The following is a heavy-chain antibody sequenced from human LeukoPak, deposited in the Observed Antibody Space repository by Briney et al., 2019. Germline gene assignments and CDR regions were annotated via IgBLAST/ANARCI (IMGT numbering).Heavy chain of an antibody. CDR1: GFTFSSYG. D-gene: IGHD3-10*01. J-gene: IGHJ4*02. CDR2: ISGSGGST. CDR3: AREGAYYGSGSYYKYLDY. V-gene: IGHV3-23*01. Sequence: GGSLRLSCAASGFTFSSYGMSWVRQAPGKGLEWVSAISGSGGSTYYADSVKGRFTISRDNSKNTLYLQMNSLRAEDTAVYYCAREGAYYGSGSYYKYLDYWGQGTLVTVSS.